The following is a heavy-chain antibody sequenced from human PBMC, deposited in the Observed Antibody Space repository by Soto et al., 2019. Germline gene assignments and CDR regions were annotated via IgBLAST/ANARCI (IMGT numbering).Heavy chain of an antibody. CDR2: IWYDGSNK. J-gene: IGHJ4*02. V-gene: IGHV3-33*01. CDR3: ARDRYSSGWYDFDY. CDR1: GFTFSSYG. D-gene: IGHD6-19*01. Sequence: QVQLVESGGGVVQPGWSLSLSCAASGFTFSSYGMHWVRQAPGKGLEWVAVIWYDGSNKYYADSVKGRVTISRDNSKNTLYLQMNSLRAEDTAVYYCARDRYSSGWYDFDYWGQGTLVSVSS.